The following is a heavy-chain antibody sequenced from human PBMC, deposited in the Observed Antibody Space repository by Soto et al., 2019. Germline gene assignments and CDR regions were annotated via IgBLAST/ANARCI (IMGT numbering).Heavy chain of an antibody. D-gene: IGHD3-10*01. CDR2: VYYNENT. V-gene: IGHV4-39*01. CDR3: ERRERYYGSPGWFDP. CDR1: GGSISSFAYY. Sequence: SETLSLTCTVSGGSISSFAYYWGWIRQPPGKGLEWIGTVYYNENTYYNPSLKSRLTISVDTAKNQFSLNLRSVTAADTAIYFCERRERYYGSPGWFDPWGQGTLVTVSS. J-gene: IGHJ5*02.